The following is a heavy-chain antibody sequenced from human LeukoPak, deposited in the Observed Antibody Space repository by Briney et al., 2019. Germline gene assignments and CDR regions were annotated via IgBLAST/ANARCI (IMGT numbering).Heavy chain of an antibody. V-gene: IGHV3-7*01. D-gene: IGHD3-22*01. CDR2: IKQDGSKK. CDR1: GFPFSSYW. CDR3: ARLDDSSGYYYLFDY. Sequence: GGSLRLSCVASGFPFSSYWMTWVRQAPGKGLEWVANIKQDGSKKSYVDSVKGRFTISRDNAKNSLYLQMNSLRAEDTAVYYCARLDDSSGYYYLFDYWGQGTLVTVSS. J-gene: IGHJ4*02.